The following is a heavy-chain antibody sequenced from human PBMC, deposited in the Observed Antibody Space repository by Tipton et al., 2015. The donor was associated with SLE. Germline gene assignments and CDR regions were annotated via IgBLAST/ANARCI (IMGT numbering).Heavy chain of an antibody. CDR3: ARVVTVVATHYYDMDV. CDR1: GGYITSDIYY. Sequence: TLSLTCFVSGGYITSDIYYWGWIRQPPGKGLEWIGSVYESGTTYYNPSLKSRVTMSVDTSKTQFSLKLSSLTAADTAVYCCARVVTVVATHYYDMDVWGQGTTVTVSS. V-gene: IGHV4-39*07. D-gene: IGHD2-15*01. CDR2: VYESGTT. J-gene: IGHJ6*02.